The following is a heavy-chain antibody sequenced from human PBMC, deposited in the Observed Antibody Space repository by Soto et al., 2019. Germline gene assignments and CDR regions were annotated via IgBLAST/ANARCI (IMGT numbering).Heavy chain of an antibody. D-gene: IGHD6-13*01. CDR2: IIGSGVRT. Sequence: EVQLLESGGGLVQSGGSLRVSCAASGFTSSHYAMSWVRQAPGKGLEWVSSIIGSGVRTYYADSVQGRFTISRDNSKNMLYLQMDSLRADDTAIYYCAKELMLAAGSWLTSDQPYYGMDVWCQGTTVTVSS. CDR1: GFTSSHYA. J-gene: IGHJ6*02. V-gene: IGHV3-23*01. CDR3: AKELMLAAGSWLTSDQPYYGMDV.